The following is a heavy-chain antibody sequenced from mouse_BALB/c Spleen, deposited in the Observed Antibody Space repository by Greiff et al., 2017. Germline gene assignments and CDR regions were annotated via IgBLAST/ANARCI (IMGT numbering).Heavy chain of an antibody. D-gene: IGHD2-13*01. J-gene: IGHJ1*01. CDR3: TRARYGDSVGYFDD. CDR1: GYTFTSYW. CDR2: IYPSDGYT. Sequence: VQLQQPGAELVRPGASVKLSCKASGYTFTSYWINWVKQRPGQGLEWIGNIYPSDGYTNYNQKFKDKATFTVDKSSSTAYMQLSSPTSEDSAVYDYTRARYGDSVGYFDDWGAGTTVTVSS. V-gene: IGHV1-69*02.